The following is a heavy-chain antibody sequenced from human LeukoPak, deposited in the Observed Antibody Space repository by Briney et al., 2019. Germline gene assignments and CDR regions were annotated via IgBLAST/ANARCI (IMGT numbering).Heavy chain of an antibody. CDR3: ARDFAGTVRWGTYNWFDP. CDR1: GGSISSYY. J-gene: IGHJ5*02. D-gene: IGHD7-27*01. Sequence: PSETLSLTCTVSGGSISSYYWSWIRQPAGKGLEWIGRIYTSGSTNYNPSLKSRVTMSVDTSENQFSLKLSSVTAADTAVYYCARDFAGTVRWGTYNWFDPWGQGTLVTVSS. V-gene: IGHV4-4*07. CDR2: IYTSGST.